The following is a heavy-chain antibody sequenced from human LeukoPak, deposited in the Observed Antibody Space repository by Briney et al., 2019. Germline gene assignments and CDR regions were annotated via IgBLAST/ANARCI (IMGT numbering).Heavy chain of an antibody. Sequence: GGSLRLSCAASGFTFSSYWMSWVRQAPGKGLEWVANIKQDGSEKYYVDSVKGRFTISRDNAKNSLYLQMNSLRAEDTAVYCCAELGITMTGGVWGKGTTVTISS. D-gene: IGHD3-10*02. CDR1: GFTFSSYW. CDR2: IKQDGSEK. V-gene: IGHV3-7*01. J-gene: IGHJ6*04. CDR3: AELGITMTGGV.